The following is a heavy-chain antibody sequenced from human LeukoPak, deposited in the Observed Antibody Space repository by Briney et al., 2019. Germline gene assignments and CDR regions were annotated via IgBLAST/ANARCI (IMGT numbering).Heavy chain of an antibody. CDR3: AREIAGDYYYYMDV. V-gene: IGHV3-48*01. D-gene: IGHD1-26*01. Sequence: PGGSLRLSCAAPGFTFNRYHMSWVRQAPGKGLEWVSYISSSSSTIYYADSVKGRFTISRDNAKNSLYLQMNSLRAEDTAVYYCAREIAGDYYYYMDVWGKGTTVTVSS. CDR2: ISSSSSTI. CDR1: GFTFNRYH. J-gene: IGHJ6*03.